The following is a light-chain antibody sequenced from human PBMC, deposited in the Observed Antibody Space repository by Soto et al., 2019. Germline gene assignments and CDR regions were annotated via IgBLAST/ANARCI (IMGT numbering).Light chain of an antibody. Sequence: QSMLTQPASVSGSPGQSITISCTGTSRNVGAYNYVSWYQQHPGKAPNLMVYDVTNRPSGVSDRFSGSKSGNTAFLTISLLQAEDEADYFCSSHSNITPYVFGTGTKVTVL. V-gene: IGLV2-14*01. CDR3: SSHSNITPYV. CDR2: DVT. J-gene: IGLJ1*01. CDR1: SRNVGAYNY.